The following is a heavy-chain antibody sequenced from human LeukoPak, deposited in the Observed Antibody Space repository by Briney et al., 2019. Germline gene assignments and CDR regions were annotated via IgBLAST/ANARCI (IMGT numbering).Heavy chain of an antibody. J-gene: IGHJ4*02. CDR1: GFTFSSYA. V-gene: IGHV3-30-3*01. D-gene: IGHD1-26*01. CDR3: ARDSRDLGAEFDY. Sequence: GRSLRLSCAASGFTFSSYAMHWVRQAPGKGLEWVAVMSYDGSNKYYADSVKGRFTISRDNSKNTLYPQMNSLRAEDTAVYYCARDSRDLGAEFDYWGQGTLVTVSS. CDR2: MSYDGSNK.